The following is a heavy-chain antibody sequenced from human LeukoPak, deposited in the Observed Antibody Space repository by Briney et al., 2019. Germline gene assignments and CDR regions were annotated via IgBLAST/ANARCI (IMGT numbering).Heavy chain of an antibody. CDR3: ARDQAYCGGDCYFDF. CDR2: IYHSGST. V-gene: IGHV4-38-2*02. J-gene: IGHJ4*02. D-gene: IGHD2-21*02. Sequence: SETPSLTCAVSDYSISSAHYWGWIRQPPGKGLEWIGSIYHSGSTDYNPSLKSRVTISVDTSKNQFSLKLRSVTAADTAVYYCARDQAYCGGDCYFDFWGQGTLVTVSS. CDR1: DYSISSAHY.